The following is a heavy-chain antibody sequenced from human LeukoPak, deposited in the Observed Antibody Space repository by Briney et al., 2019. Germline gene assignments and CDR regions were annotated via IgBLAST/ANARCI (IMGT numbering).Heavy chain of an antibody. CDR1: GFTFTRSA. Sequence: PGGSLRLSCVASGFTFTRSAMHWVRQAPGKGLEWVAFIQYDGDNKYYADSVKGRFTISRDDSQNTLYLQMNSLTVEATAVYYFAKRWDSTWSYFDLWGQGTLVTVSS. V-gene: IGHV3-30*02. CDR2: IQYDGDNK. CDR3: AKRWDSTWSYFDL. J-gene: IGHJ4*02. D-gene: IGHD1-26*01.